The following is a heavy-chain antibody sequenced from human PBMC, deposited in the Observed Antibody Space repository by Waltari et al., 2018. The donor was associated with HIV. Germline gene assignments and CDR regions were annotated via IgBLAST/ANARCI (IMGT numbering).Heavy chain of an antibody. Sequence: QLQLQESGPGLVKPSETLSLTCTVSGGSISSGSYYWGWIRQPPGKGLEYIGSIYYSGGPYYNPSLKGRVTISVDTAKSQFSLKLTSVTAADTAVYYCARRGKSYGSLDYWGQGTLVTVSS. J-gene: IGHJ4*02. V-gene: IGHV4-39*01. CDR1: GGSISSGSYY. D-gene: IGHD5-18*01. CDR3: ARRGKSYGSLDY. CDR2: IYYSGGP.